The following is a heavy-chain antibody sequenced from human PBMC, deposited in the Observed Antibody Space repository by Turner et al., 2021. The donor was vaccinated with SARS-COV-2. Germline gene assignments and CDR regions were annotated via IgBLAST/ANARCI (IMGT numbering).Heavy chain of an antibody. J-gene: IGHJ4*02. Sequence: QLQLQESGPGQVKASESLYLTCNVSGGSISSSSYFWGWIRHSPGKSLDWIGSIRWRDTTYYNASLNGRVTISLDTSKNEFTMSLRSLTVADTAVDYGERRPGSYSGFDYWGQGLPVTVSS. CDR3: ERRPGSYSGFDY. V-gene: IGHV4-39*01. D-gene: IGHD1-26*01. CDR2: IRWRDTT. CDR1: GGSISSSSYF.